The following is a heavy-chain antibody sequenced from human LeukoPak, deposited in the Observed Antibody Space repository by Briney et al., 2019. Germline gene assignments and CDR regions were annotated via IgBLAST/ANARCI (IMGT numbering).Heavy chain of an antibody. CDR2: ISPNSGGT. J-gene: IGHJ5*02. CDR3: ARVLGYCSSTSCYSYNWFDP. CDR1: GYTFTGYY. D-gene: IGHD2-2*01. Sequence: GASVKVSCKASGYTFTGYYMHWVRQAPGQGLEWMGWISPNSGGTNYAQKFQGRVTMTRDTSISTAYMELSRLRSDDTAVYYCARVLGYCSSTSCYSYNWFDPWGQGTLVTVSS. V-gene: IGHV1-2*02.